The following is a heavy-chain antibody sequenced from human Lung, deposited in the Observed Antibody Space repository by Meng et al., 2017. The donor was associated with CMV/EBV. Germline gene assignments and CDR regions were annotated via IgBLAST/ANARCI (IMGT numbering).Heavy chain of an antibody. CDR1: GYTFTSDG. CDR3: ARGQGQWLVQTDVFDI. Sequence: ASXXVSXKASGYTFTSDGINWVRQAPGQGLEWMGWISAYNGNTNYAQKLQGRVTMTTDTSTSTAYMELRCLRSDDAAVYYCARGQGQWLVQTDVFDIWGPGKMV. J-gene: IGHJ3*02. D-gene: IGHD6-19*01. CDR2: ISAYNGNT. V-gene: IGHV1-18*01.